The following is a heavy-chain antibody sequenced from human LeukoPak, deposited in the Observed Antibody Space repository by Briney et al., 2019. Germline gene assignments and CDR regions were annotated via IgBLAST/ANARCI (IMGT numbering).Heavy chain of an antibody. Sequence: ASVKVSCKASGYTFTIYYIHWVRQAPGQGLEWMGWINPDIGDTNYAQKFQGRVTMTRDTSISTAYMELNRLRSDDTAVYYCARRSDKWNDKFDYWGQGTLVTVSS. D-gene: IGHD1-20*01. CDR2: INPDIGDT. V-gene: IGHV1-2*02. CDR1: GYTFTIYY. J-gene: IGHJ4*02. CDR3: ARRSDKWNDKFDY.